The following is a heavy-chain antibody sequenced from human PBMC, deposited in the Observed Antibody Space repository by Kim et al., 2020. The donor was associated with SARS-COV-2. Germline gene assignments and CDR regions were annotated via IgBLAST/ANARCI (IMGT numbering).Heavy chain of an antibody. D-gene: IGHD1-26*01. CDR1: GGSISSSSYY. V-gene: IGHV4-39*01. CDR2: IYYSGST. CDR3: ARLDDPRRSIVGAPFDY. J-gene: IGHJ4*02. Sequence: SETLSLTCTVSGGSISSSSYYWGWIRQPPGKGLEWIGSIYYSGSTYYNPSLKSRVTISVDTSKNQFSLKLSSVTAADPAVYYCARLDDPRRSIVGAPFDYWGQGTLVTVSS.